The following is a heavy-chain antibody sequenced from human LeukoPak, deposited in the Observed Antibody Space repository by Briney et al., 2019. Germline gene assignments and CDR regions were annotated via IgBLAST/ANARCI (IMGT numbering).Heavy chain of an antibody. CDR1: GYSFTSYW. V-gene: IGHV5-51*01. Sequence: GESLKISCKGSGYSFTSYWTGWVRQMPGKGLEWMGIIYPGDSDTRYSPSFQGQVTISADKSISTAYLQWSSLKASDTAMYYCARHYSGYDDAFDIWGQGTMVTVSS. D-gene: IGHD5-12*01. J-gene: IGHJ3*02. CDR3: ARHYSGYDDAFDI. CDR2: IYPGDSDT.